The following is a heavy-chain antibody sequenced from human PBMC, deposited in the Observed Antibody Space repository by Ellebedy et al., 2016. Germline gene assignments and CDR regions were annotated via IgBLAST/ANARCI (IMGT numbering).Heavy chain of an antibody. CDR1: GFTFSSYA. D-gene: IGHD2-2*01. Sequence: GGSLRLXXAASGFTFSSYAMSWVRQAPGKGLEWVSAISGSGGSTYYADSVKGRFTISRDNSKNTLYLQMNSLRAEDTAVYYCAKWRICSSTSCPDAFDIWGQGTMVTVSS. CDR3: AKWRICSSTSCPDAFDI. CDR2: ISGSGGST. J-gene: IGHJ3*02. V-gene: IGHV3-23*01.